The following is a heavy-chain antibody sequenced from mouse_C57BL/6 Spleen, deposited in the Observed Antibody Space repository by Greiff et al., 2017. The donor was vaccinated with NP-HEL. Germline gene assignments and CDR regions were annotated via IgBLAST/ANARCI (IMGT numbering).Heavy chain of an antibody. CDR2: IDPSDSET. Sequence: VKLQQPGAELVRPGSSVKLSCKASGYTFTSYWMHWVKQRPIQGLEWIGNIDPSDSETHYNQKFKDKATLTVDKSSSTAYMQLSSLTSEDSAVYYCARITTVVGDAYWGQGTLVTVSA. V-gene: IGHV1-52*01. CDR3: ARITTVVGDAY. D-gene: IGHD1-1*01. J-gene: IGHJ3*01. CDR1: GYTFTSYW.